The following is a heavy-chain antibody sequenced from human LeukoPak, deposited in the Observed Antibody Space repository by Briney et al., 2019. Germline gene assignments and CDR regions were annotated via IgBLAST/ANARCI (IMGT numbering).Heavy chain of an antibody. D-gene: IGHD2-15*01. CDR1: GFTFSSYA. CDR3: AKARYCSGGSCYSDY. V-gene: IGHV3-23*01. CDR2: ISGSGGST. Sequence: GGSLRLSCAASGFTFSSYAMSWVRQAPGKGLEWVPAISGSGGSTYYADSVKGRFTISRDNSKNTLYLQMNSLRAEDTAVYYCAKARYCSGGSCYSDYWGQGTLVTVSS. J-gene: IGHJ4*02.